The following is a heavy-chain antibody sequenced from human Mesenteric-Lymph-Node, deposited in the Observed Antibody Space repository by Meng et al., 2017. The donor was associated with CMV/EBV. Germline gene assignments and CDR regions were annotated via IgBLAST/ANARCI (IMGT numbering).Heavy chain of an antibody. CDR3: ARDNVNPEGFDP. D-gene: IGHD2/OR15-2a*01. CDR2: INPNSGVS. Sequence: QVQLGQARAELGKPGASVMVSFKASGYTFTDFYIHWVRQAPGQGLELMGRINPNSGVSNSAQNFQGRVTMTRDTSISTAYMELGRLTSDDTAVYYCARDNVNPEGFDPWGQGTLVTVSS. V-gene: IGHV1-2*06. CDR1: GYTFTDFY. J-gene: IGHJ5*02.